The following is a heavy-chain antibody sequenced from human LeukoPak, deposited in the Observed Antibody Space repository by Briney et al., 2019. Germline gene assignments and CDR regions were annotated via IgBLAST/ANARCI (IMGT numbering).Heavy chain of an antibody. V-gene: IGHV1-2*06. J-gene: IGHJ6*02. CDR3: ARDNYYGSGGSYYYGMDV. Sequence: ASVKVSCNASGYTCTGYYMHWVRQAPGQGLEWMARINANSGGTNYAQKCQGRVTMTRDTSISTAYMELSRLRSDDTAVYYCARDNYYGSGGSYYYGMDVWGQGTTVTVSS. CDR1: GYTCTGYY. D-gene: IGHD3-10*01. CDR2: INANSGGT.